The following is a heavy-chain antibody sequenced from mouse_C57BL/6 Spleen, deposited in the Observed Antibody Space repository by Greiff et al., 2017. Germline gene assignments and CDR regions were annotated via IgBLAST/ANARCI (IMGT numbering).Heavy chain of an antibody. J-gene: IGHJ2*01. D-gene: IGHD1-1*01. V-gene: IGHV1-80*01. CDR3: ERTTIYYSGPDY. CDR2: IYPGDGDT. Sequence: QVQLQQSGAELVKPGASVKISCKASGYAFSSYWMNWVKQRPGKGLEWIGQIYPGDGDTNYNGKFKGKATLTADKSSSPVYMQLSSLTSEDSAVYFCERTTIYYSGPDYWGQGTTLTVSS. CDR1: GYAFSSYW.